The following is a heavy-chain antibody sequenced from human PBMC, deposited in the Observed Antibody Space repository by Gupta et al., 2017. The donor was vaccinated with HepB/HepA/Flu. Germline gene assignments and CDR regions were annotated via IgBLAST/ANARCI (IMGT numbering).Heavy chain of an antibody. Sequence: QVQLLLSGAGVRRPGASVRLSCKASRYTFTHHAIHWIRQAPGQRLEWMGWINAGTGNTRYSQNFQGRLNSTRETSATTAYMELSSLKSEDTARYYCVRGSRIGVAGAPLFDTWGQGGLVTVSS. CDR1: RYTFTHHA. V-gene: IGHV1-3*01. D-gene: IGHD6-19*01. CDR2: INAGTGNT. J-gene: IGHJ4*02. CDR3: VRGSRIGVAGAPLFDT.